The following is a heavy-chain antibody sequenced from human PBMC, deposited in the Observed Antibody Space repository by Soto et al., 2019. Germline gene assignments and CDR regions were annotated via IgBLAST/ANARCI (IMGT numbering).Heavy chain of an antibody. V-gene: IGHV4-34*01. D-gene: IGHD5-18*01. CDR3: ARGQGYSYGYVPLT. CDR2: INHSGST. Sequence: PSETLSLTCAVYGGSFSGYYWSWIRQPPGKGLEWIGEINHSGSTNYNPSLKSRVTISVDTSKNQFSLKLSSVTAADTAVYYCARGQGYSYGYVPLTWGQGTLVTVSS. J-gene: IGHJ5*02. CDR1: GGSFSGYY.